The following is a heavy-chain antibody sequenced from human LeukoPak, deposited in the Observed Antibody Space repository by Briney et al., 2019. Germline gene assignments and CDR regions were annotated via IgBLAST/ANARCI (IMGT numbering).Heavy chain of an antibody. CDR1: DYSINSGYY. D-gene: IGHD6-19*01. V-gene: IGHV4-38-2*02. CDR2: IYHRGST. CDR3: ARPRITVAGYFGY. J-gene: IGHJ4*02. Sequence: SETLSLTCTVFDYSINSGYYWGWVRQPPGKALEWIATIYHRGSTYYNPSLKSRVTISMDTSKNQFSLKLISVTAADTAVYYCARPRITVAGYFGYWGQGTPVTVSS.